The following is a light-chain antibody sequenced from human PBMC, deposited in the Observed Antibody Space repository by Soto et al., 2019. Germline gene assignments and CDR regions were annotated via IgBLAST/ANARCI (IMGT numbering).Light chain of an antibody. CDR3: QKRTSWPLT. V-gene: IGKV3-11*01. CDR1: QNVGGY. CDR2: DAS. Sequence: EIVLTQSPATLSLSPGERATLSCRASQNVGGYLAWYQQKPGQAPRLLISDASNSAAGIPARFSGIGSGTDFTLTISSLEPEDFAVYYCQKRTSWPLTFGGGTKVEIK. J-gene: IGKJ4*01.